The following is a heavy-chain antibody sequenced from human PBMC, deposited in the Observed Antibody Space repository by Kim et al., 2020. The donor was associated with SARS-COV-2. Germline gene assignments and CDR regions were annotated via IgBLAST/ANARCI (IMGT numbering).Heavy chain of an antibody. Sequence: GGSLRLSCAASGFTFSSYGMHWVRQAPGKGLEWVAVISYDGSNKYYADSVKGRFTISRDNSKNTLYLQMNSLRAEDTAVYYCATDIMITFGGVIPTDY. V-gene: IGHV3-30*03. J-gene: IGHJ4*01. D-gene: IGHD3-16*02. CDR2: ISYDGSNK. CDR1: GFTFSSYG. CDR3: ATDIMITFGGVIPTDY.